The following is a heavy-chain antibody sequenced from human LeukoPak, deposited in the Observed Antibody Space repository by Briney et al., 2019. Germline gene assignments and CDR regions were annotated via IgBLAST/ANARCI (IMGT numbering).Heavy chain of an antibody. D-gene: IGHD1-20*01. CDR2: ISGSGGST. CDR1: GFTFSTYS. CDR3: AKEGKTRNWNYFQAKPVY. Sequence: GGSLRLSCAASGFTFSTYSMNWVRQAPGKGLEWVSAISGSGGSTYYADSVKGRFTISRDNSKNTLYLQMNSLRAEDTAVYYCAKEGKTRNWNYFQAKPVYWGQGTLVTVSS. J-gene: IGHJ4*02. V-gene: IGHV3-23*01.